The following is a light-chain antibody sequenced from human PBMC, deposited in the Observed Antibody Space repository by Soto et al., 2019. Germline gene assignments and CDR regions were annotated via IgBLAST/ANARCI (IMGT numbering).Light chain of an antibody. V-gene: IGKV2-28*01. CDR3: MQALQTPWT. CDR1: QSLLHSNGYNY. Sequence: DIVMTQSPLSLPVTPGEPASISCRSSQSLLHSNGYNYLDWYLQKPGQSPQLLIYLGSNRSSGVPDRFSGSGSGTDFTLKLSRVEAEDVGVYYCMQALQTPWTFGQGTKVEIK. CDR2: LGS. J-gene: IGKJ1*01.